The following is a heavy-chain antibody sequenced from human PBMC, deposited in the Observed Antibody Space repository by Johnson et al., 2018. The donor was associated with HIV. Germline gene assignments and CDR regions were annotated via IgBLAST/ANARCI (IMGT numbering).Heavy chain of an antibody. Sequence: VQLVESGGGVVQPGTSLRLSCAASGFSFSSYAMHWVRQAPGKGLEWVANIKQDGSEKYYVDSVKGRFTISRDNSKNTLYLQMNSLRAGDTAVYYCARGRDSSGFNDAFDIWGQGTMVTVSS. J-gene: IGHJ3*02. CDR1: GFSFSSYA. CDR2: IKQDGSEK. CDR3: ARGRDSSGFNDAFDI. D-gene: IGHD3-22*01. V-gene: IGHV3-7*01.